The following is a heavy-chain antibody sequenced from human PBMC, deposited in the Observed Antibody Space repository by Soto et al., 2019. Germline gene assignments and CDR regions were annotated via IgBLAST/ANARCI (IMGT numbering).Heavy chain of an antibody. Sequence: EVQLVESGGGLVKPGGSLRLSCAASGFTFSNAWMSWVRQAPGKGLEWVGRIKVISDGGTTDYAAPVQGRFTISRDDSKNMLYLEMTSLKTEDTAVYHCTSLHLTSCGGGCSYSSGLDVWGQGTTVTVSS. J-gene: IGHJ6*02. CDR3: TSLHLTSCGGGCSYSSGLDV. CDR2: IKVISDGGTT. D-gene: IGHD2-21*02. CDR1: GFTFSNAW. V-gene: IGHV3-15*01.